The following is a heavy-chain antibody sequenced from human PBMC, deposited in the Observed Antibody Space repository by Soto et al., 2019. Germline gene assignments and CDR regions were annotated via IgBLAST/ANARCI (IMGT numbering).Heavy chain of an antibody. CDR3: AAPGGYCSGGSCYSLDY. CDR1: GGSISSSSYY. Sequence: SETLSLTCTVSGGSISSSSYYWGWIRQPPGKGLEWIGSIYYSGSTYYNPSLKSRVTISVDTSKNQFSLKLSSVTAADTAVYYCAAPGGYCSGGSCYSLDYWGQGTLVTVSS. J-gene: IGHJ4*02. CDR2: IYYSGST. D-gene: IGHD2-15*01. V-gene: IGHV4-39*01.